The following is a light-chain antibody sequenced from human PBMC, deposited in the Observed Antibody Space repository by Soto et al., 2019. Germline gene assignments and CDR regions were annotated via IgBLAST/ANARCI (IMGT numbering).Light chain of an antibody. Sequence: EVVLTQSPGTLSLSPGERATLSCGASQSVGSSYLAWYQQKPGQAPRLLIYGASTRATGIPDRFSGSGSGTEYTLTISRLEPEDFAVYYCQQYINSTWTFGQGTKVEI. V-gene: IGKV3-20*01. CDR1: QSVGSSY. J-gene: IGKJ1*01. CDR2: GAS. CDR3: QQYINSTWT.